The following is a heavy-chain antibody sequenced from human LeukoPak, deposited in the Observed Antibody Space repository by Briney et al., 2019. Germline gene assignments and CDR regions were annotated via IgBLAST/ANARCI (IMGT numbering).Heavy chain of an antibody. D-gene: IGHD3-10*01. J-gene: IGHJ4*02. CDR3: ARETLTYFYDSGSRH. Sequence: GRSLRLSCAASGLTFSSYAMHWVRQAPGKGLEWVAVIWYDGSNKYYADSVKGRFTISRDNSKNTLYLQMNSLRAEDTAVYYCARETLTYFYDSGSRHWGQGTLVTVSS. CDR2: IWYDGSNK. CDR1: GLTFSSYA. V-gene: IGHV3-33*01.